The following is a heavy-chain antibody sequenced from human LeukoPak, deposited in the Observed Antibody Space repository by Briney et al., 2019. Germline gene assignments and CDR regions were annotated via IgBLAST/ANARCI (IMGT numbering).Heavy chain of an antibody. CDR1: GGSISSYY. D-gene: IGHD6-19*01. CDR2: IYYSGST. J-gene: IGHJ6*02. CDR3: ARGIAVAGTSGCYYGMDV. V-gene: IGHV4-59*01. Sequence: SETLSLTCTVSGGSISSYYWSWIRQPPGKGLEWIGYIYYSGSTNYNPSLKSRVTISVDTSKNQFSLKLSSVTAADTAVYYCARGIAVAGTSGCYYGMDVRGQGTTVTVSS.